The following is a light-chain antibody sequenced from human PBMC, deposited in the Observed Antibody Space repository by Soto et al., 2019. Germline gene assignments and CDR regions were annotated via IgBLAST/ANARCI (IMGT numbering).Light chain of an antibody. J-gene: IGLJ3*02. Sequence: QAVVTQPPSVCGAPGQTVNISCTGSSSNLGTGYDVHWYQQIPGRAPKLLIYADNKRPSGVPDRISGSKSGTSASLAMAGLQAEDEANYYCQSYDVSLSAWVFGGGTKLTVL. V-gene: IGLV1-40*01. CDR2: ADN. CDR1: SSNLGTGYD. CDR3: QSYDVSLSAWV.